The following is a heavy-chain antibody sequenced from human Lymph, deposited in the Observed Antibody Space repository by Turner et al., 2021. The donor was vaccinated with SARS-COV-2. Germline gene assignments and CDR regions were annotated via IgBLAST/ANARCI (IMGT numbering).Heavy chain of an antibody. D-gene: IGHD2-21*02. CDR1: GGSMNSHY. V-gene: IGHV4-59*11. Sequence: QVPLQESGPRLVKPLETLSLTCTVAGGSMNSHYWSWIRQPPGKRLEWIGYIYYRGSTNYNPSRKSPVTISVDTSKNQFSLKLTSVTAADTGIYYGARETVNNWVDPWGQGILVTVSS. J-gene: IGHJ5*02. CDR2: IYYRGST. CDR3: ARETVNNWVDP.